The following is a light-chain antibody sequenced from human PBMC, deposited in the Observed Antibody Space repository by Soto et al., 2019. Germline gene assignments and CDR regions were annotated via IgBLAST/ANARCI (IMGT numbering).Light chain of an antibody. Sequence: QSALTQPASVSGSPGQSITISCTGTSSDVGGYNYVSWYQHLPGKAPKLMIYEVSNRPSGVSNRFSGSKSGTTASLTISGLQAEDEADYYCSSYTSSSTLVFGGGTKLTVL. CDR2: EVS. J-gene: IGLJ2*01. V-gene: IGLV2-14*01. CDR3: SSYTSSSTLV. CDR1: SSDVGGYNY.